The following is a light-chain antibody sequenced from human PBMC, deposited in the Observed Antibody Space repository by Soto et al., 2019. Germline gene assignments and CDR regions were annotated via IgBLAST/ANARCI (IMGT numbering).Light chain of an antibody. CDR1: QGIRND. Sequence: AIQMTQSPSCLSGSVLDRCTITCRASQGIRNDLDWFQQKPGKAPKLLIYAASNLQSGVPARFSGSGSGTDFTLTISSLQPEDFATYYCLQKYFYPFTFGPGTKVDIK. J-gene: IGKJ3*01. CDR2: AAS. CDR3: LQKYFYPFT. V-gene: IGKV1-6*01.